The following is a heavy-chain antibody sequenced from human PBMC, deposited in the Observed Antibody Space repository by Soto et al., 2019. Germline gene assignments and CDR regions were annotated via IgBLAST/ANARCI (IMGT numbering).Heavy chain of an antibody. CDR3: ASGSGTGPYYYYGMDV. CDR1: GGSISSGGYY. V-gene: IGHV4-31*03. D-gene: IGHD3-3*01. Sequence: PSETLSLTCTVSGGSISSGGYYWSWIRQHPGKGLEWIGYIYYSGSTYYNPSLKSRVTISVDTSKNQFSLKLSSVTAADTAVYYCASGSGTGPYYYYGMDVWGQGTTVTVSS. CDR2: IYYSGST. J-gene: IGHJ6*02.